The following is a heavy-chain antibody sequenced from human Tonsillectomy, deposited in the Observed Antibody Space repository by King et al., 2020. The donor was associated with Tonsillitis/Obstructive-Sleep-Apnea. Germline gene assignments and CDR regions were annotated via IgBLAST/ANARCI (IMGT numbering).Heavy chain of an antibody. CDR3: ARQGSSSSWDSFQH. J-gene: IGHJ1*01. V-gene: IGHV4-39*01. D-gene: IGHD6-6*01. Sequence: QLQESGPGLVKPSETLSLTCTVSGGSISSSSYYWGWIRQPPGKGLEWIGSIYYSGSTYYNPSLKSRVTISVDTSKNQFSLKLSSVTAADTAVYYCARQGSSSSWDSFQHWGQGTLDTVSS. CDR1: GGSISSSSYY. CDR2: IYYSGST.